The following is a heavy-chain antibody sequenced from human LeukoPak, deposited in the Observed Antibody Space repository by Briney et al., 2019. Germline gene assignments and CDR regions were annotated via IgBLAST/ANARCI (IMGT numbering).Heavy chain of an antibody. D-gene: IGHD3-10*01. V-gene: IGHV1-2*02. CDR2: INPKTGVT. CDR1: GYRFNDYY. Sequence: ASVKVSCKASGYRFNDYYMFWIRQAPGQGIEWVGWINPKTGVTSYAQKFRGRVTVTTDTSISTLYMELNSLISDDTAVYYCARDHVSGKDDRNFDYWGQGTLVTVSS. J-gene: IGHJ4*02. CDR3: ARDHVSGKDDRNFDY.